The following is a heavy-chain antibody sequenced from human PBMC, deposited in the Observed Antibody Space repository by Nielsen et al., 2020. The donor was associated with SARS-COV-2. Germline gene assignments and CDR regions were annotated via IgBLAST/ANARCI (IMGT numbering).Heavy chain of an antibody. Sequence: GGSLRLSCAASGFTFSSYAVSWVRQAPGEGLEWVSAISGSGGSTYYADSVKGRFTISRDNSKNTLYLQMNSLRAEDTAVYYCAKDYYYDSSGYEHDAFDIWGQGTMVTVSS. V-gene: IGHV3-23*01. J-gene: IGHJ3*02. CDR1: GFTFSSYA. CDR3: AKDYYYDSSGYEHDAFDI. D-gene: IGHD3-22*01. CDR2: ISGSGGST.